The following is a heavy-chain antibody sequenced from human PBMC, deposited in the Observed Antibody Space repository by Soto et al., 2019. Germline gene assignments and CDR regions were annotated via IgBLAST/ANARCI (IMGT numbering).Heavy chain of an antibody. Sequence: SQTLALTCAISGESVSSNSAAWNWIRQSPSRVLEWLGRTYYRSKWYNDYAVSVKSRITINPDTSKNQFSLQLNSVTPEDTAVYYCARDRSLRYFDWPLGWFDPWGQGTLVTVSS. CDR3: ARDRSLRYFDWPLGWFDP. V-gene: IGHV6-1*01. CDR1: GESVSSNSAA. D-gene: IGHD3-9*01. CDR2: TYYRSKWYN. J-gene: IGHJ5*02.